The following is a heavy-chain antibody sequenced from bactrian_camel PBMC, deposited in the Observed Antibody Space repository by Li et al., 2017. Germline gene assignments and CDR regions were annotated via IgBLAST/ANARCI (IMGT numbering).Heavy chain of an antibody. V-gene: IGHV3S55*01. Sequence: HVQLVESGGGSVQAGGSLRLSYVASRYTNRQSCMGWFRQLPGKEREGVAAIRTDGSTRYADSVRGRFTISQDNAKNELYLEMSSLEPEDTGMYYCAADTHTQPTDVGGVLDHRRYNNWGQGTQVTVS. CDR1: RYTNRQSC. CDR2: IRTDGST. D-gene: IGHD2*01. CDR3: AADTHTQPTDVGGVLDHRRYNN. J-gene: IGHJ4*01.